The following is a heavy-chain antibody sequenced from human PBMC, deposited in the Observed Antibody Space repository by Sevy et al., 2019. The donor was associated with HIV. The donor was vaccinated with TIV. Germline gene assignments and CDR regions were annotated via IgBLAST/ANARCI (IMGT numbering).Heavy chain of an antibody. CDR3: ARHGMPATADY. V-gene: IGHV4-59*08. CDR2: IYDSMTS. J-gene: IGHJ4*02. Sequence: SETLSLTCTVSGGSMINYHRSWIRQPPGKGLEWIGFIYDSMTSKYNSSFMSRVSISGDPSKNQFSLRLNSVTAADTAVYYCARHGMPATADYWGQGILVTVSS. CDR1: GGSMINYH. D-gene: IGHD6-13*01.